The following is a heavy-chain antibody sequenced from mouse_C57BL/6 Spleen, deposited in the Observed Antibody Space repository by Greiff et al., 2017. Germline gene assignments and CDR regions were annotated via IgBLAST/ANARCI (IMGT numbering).Heavy chain of an antibody. CDR3: APLSGTKAWFAY. V-gene: IGHV2-5*01. CDR2: LWRGGST. Sequence: QVQLQQSGPGLVQPSQSLSITCTVSGFSLTSYGVHWVRQSPGKGLEWLGVLWRGGSTDYNAAFMSRLSITKDNSKSHVFFKMNSLQADDTAIYYCAPLSGTKAWFAYWGQGTLVTVSA. D-gene: IGHD4-1*01. J-gene: IGHJ3*01. CDR1: GFSLTSYG.